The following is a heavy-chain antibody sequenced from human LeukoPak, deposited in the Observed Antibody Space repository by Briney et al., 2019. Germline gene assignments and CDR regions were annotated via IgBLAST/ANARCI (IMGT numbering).Heavy chain of an antibody. V-gene: IGHV3-21*01. J-gene: IGHJ3*02. CDR1: GFTFISYN. D-gene: IGHD6-13*01. Sequence: GGSLRLSCAASGFTFISYNMNWVRQAPGKGLEWVSSITSSTYIYYSDSVKGRFTISRDNAKNTLYLQMDSLRAEDTAVYYCARASGYSNTWFDALDIWGQGTMVTVSS. CDR2: ITSSTYI. CDR3: ARASGYSNTWFDALDI.